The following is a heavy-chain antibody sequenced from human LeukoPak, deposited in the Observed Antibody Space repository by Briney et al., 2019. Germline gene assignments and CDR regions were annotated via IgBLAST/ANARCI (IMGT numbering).Heavy chain of an antibody. J-gene: IGHJ4*02. Sequence: SETLSLTCAVSGGSISSINWWSWVRQPPGKGLEWIGDIYHSGSTNYNPSLKSRVTISVDTSKNQFSLKLSSVTAADTAVYYCARASLVAVADWGQGTLVTVSS. CDR3: ARASLVAVAD. CDR2: IYHSGST. CDR1: GGSISSINW. V-gene: IGHV4-4*02. D-gene: IGHD6-19*01.